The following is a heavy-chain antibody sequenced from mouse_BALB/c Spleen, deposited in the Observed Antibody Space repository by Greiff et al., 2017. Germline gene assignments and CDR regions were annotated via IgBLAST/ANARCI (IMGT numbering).Heavy chain of an antibody. V-gene: IGHV1-5*01. CDR1: GYTFTSYW. J-gene: IGHJ2*01. D-gene: IGHD4-1*01. CDR3: TRTGTGTGFDY. CDR2: IYPGNSDT. Sequence: VQLQQSGTVLARPGASVKMSCKASGYTFTSYWMHWVKQRPGQGLEWIGAIYPGNSDTSYNQKFKGKAKLTAVTSTSTAYMELSSLTNEDSAVYYCTRTGTGTGFDYWGQGTTLTVSS.